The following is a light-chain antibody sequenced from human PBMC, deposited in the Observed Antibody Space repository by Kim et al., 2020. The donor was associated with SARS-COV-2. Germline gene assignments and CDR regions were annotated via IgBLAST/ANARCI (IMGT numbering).Light chain of an antibody. J-gene: IGKJ1*01. Sequence: ASVGERVTITCRSSQTLSTRLAWYQKKVGKAPKLLIYKGSTLQSGVPPRFSGSGSGTEFTLTISSLQPDDFASYYCQQFDLVPWTFGQGTKVEIK. V-gene: IGKV1-5*03. CDR2: KGS. CDR3: QQFDLVPWT. CDR1: QTLSTR.